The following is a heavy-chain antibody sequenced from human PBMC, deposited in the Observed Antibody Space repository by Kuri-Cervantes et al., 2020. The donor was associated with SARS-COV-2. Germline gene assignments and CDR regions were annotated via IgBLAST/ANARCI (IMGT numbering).Heavy chain of an antibody. CDR1: GFSFSNAW. J-gene: IGHJ6*02. Sequence: GGSLRLSCTASGFSFSNAWMNWVRQAPGKGLEWVGRIKSKSDGGTTDYAAPVKGRFTISRDNAKNSLYLQMNSLRAEDTAVYYCARDRIAASFMDVWGQGTTVTVSS. D-gene: IGHD6-13*01. CDR3: ARDRIAASFMDV. V-gene: IGHV3-15*07. CDR2: IKSKSDGGTT.